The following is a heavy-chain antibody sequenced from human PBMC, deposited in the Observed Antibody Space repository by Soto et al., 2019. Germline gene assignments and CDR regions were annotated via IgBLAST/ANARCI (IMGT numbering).Heavy chain of an antibody. Sequence: ASVKVSCKASGYTFTSYAMHWVRQAPGQRLEWMGWINAGNGNTKYSQKFQGRVTITRDTSASTAYMELSSLRSEDTAVYYCARGTYYDFWSGYYNPNFDYWGQGTLVTVSS. CDR3: ARGTYYDFWSGYYNPNFDY. CDR2: INAGNGNT. D-gene: IGHD3-3*01. V-gene: IGHV1-3*01. CDR1: GYTFTSYA. J-gene: IGHJ4*02.